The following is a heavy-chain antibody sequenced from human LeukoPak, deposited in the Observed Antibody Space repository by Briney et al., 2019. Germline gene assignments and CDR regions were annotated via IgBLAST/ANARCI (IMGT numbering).Heavy chain of an antibody. CDR2: IIPILGIA. CDR3: ARDPAIGFGSLNWFDP. CDR1: GGTFSSYA. D-gene: IGHD3-10*01. V-gene: IGHV1-69*04. Sequence: SVKVSCKASGGTFSSYAISWVRQAPGQGLEWMGRIIPILGIANYAQKFQGRVTITADKSTSTAYMELSSLRSEDTAVYYCARDPAIGFGSLNWFDPWGQGTLVTVSS. J-gene: IGHJ5*02.